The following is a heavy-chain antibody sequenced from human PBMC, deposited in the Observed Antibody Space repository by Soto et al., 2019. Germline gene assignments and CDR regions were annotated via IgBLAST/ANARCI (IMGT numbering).Heavy chain of an antibody. Sequence: SETLSLTCAVYGGSFSGYYWSWIRQPPGKGLEWIGEINHSGSTNYNPSLKSRVTISVDTSKNQFSLKLSSVTAADTAVYYCARGSPDDSSSSRYYFDYWGQGTLVTVSS. J-gene: IGHJ4*02. V-gene: IGHV4-34*01. D-gene: IGHD6-6*01. CDR3: ARGSPDDSSSSRYYFDY. CDR1: GGSFSGYY. CDR2: INHSGST.